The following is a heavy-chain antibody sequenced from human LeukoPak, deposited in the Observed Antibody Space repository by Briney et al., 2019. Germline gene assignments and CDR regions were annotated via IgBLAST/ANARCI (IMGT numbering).Heavy chain of an antibody. V-gene: IGHV3-64*01. CDR3: ARDSGGTGWVY. CDR1: GFTFSSYG. Sequence: GGSLRLSCAASGFTFSSYGMHCVREAPGKGLEYVSGISSNGGSTYYANSVKGRFTISRDNAENSLFLQMNSLTAEDTAVYYCARDSGGTGWVYWGQGTLVTVSS. D-gene: IGHD6-19*01. CDR2: ISSNGGST. J-gene: IGHJ4*02.